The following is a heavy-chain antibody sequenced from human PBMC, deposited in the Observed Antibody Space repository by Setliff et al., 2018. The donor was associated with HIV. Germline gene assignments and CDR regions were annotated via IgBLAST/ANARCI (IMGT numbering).Heavy chain of an antibody. CDR1: GYTFTSYD. Sequence: ASVKVSCKASGYTFTSYDINWVRQATGQGLEWMGWMNPNSGNTGYAQKFQGRVTMTTDTSTSTAYMELRSLRSDDTAVYYCARDLRWLRIRFSDAFDIWGQGTMVTVSS. V-gene: IGHV1-8*01. D-gene: IGHD5-12*01. J-gene: IGHJ3*02. CDR3: ARDLRWLRIRFSDAFDI. CDR2: MNPNSGNT.